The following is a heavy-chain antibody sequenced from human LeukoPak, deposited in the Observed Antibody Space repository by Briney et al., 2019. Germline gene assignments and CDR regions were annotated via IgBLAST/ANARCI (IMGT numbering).Heavy chain of an antibody. V-gene: IGHV3-30*02. D-gene: IGHD1-26*01. CDR3: AKDPDSGSSM. CDR2: IRYDGSNK. J-gene: IGHJ4*02. CDR1: GFTFDDYA. Sequence: GGSLRLSCAASGFTFDDYAMHWVRQAPGKGLEWVAFIRYDGSNKYYADSVKGRFTISRDNSKNTLYLQMNSLRAEDTAVYYCAKDPDSGSSMGGQGTLVTVSS.